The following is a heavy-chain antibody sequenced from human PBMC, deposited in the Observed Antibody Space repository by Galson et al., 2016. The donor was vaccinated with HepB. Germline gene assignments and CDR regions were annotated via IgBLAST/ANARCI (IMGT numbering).Heavy chain of an antibody. CDR2: ISYDGSHK. V-gene: IGHV3-30*18. Sequence: SLRLSCAASGFTFSSYGMNWVRQAPGKGLEWVAVISYDGSHKYYAASVKGRFTISRDNSKNTLSLQMNSLRAEDTAVYYCAKNDILAGYSAFDYWGQGTLVTVSS. J-gene: IGHJ4*02. D-gene: IGHD3-9*01. CDR1: GFTFSSYG. CDR3: AKNDILAGYSAFDY.